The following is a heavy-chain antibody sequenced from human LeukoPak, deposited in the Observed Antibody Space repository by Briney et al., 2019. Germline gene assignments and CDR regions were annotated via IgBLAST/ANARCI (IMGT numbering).Heavy chain of an antibody. J-gene: IGHJ5*02. D-gene: IGHD1-26*01. CDR1: RYIFTNHD. CDR3: TRGRVGVTQWFDP. Sequence: GASVKVSCTASRYIFTNHDINWVRQATGQGLEWMGWMNPNSGNTGYAQKFQGRVTITRNTSISTAYMELSNLRSEDTAVYFCTRGRVGVTQWFDPWGQGTLVVVSS. V-gene: IGHV1-8*03. CDR2: MNPNSGNT.